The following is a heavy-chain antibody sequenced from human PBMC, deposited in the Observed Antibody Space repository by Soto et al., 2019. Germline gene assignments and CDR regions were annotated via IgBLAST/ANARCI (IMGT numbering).Heavy chain of an antibody. V-gene: IGHV3-49*02. CDR2: IRSKAYGGTT. D-gene: IGHD6-13*01. CDR3: TRDQVVAAAGIYYYYYYGMDV. J-gene: IGHJ6*02. Sequence: RQAPGKGLEWVGFIRSKAYGGTTEYAASVKGRFTISRDDSKSIAYLQMNSLKTEDTAVYYCTRDQVVAAAGIYYYYYYGMDVWGQGTTVTVSS.